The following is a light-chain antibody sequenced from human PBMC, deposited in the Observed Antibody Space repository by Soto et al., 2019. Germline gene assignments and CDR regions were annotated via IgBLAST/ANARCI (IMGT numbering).Light chain of an antibody. CDR1: QNISTY. J-gene: IGKJ1*01. CDR3: QEYIQWPPGM. CDR2: GVS. Sequence: EIVLTQSPATLSLSPGEGASLSCRASQNISTYLAWYQQRPGQVPRLLIYGVSKRAPAIPPRFSGSGSGTDFTLSVSGLETEDFAVYYCQEYIQWPPGMFGPGTTVDIK. V-gene: IGKV3-11*01.